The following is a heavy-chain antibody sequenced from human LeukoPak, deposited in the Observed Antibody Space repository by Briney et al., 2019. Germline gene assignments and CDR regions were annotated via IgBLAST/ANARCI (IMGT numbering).Heavy chain of an antibody. D-gene: IGHD3-22*01. J-gene: IGHJ4*02. CDR1: GGSISSGGYY. V-gene: IGHV4-30-2*01. CDR2: IYYSGST. CDR3: ARDTAGYYYDSSGLFDY. Sequence: SSQTLSLTCTVSGGSISSGGYYWSWIRQPPGKGLEWIGYIYYSGSTYYNPSLKSRVTISVDTSKNQFSLKLSSVTAADTAVYYCARDTAGYYYDSSGLFDYWGQGTLVTVSS.